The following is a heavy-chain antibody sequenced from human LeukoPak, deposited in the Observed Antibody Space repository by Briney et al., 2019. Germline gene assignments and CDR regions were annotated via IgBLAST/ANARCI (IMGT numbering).Heavy chain of an antibody. J-gene: IGHJ4*02. V-gene: IGHV2-5*02. CDR1: GFPLSTSGVG. CDR3: AHNLAWKVYFNY. CDR2: IYWDDDK. D-gene: IGHD1-1*01. Sequence: SGPTLVKPTQTLTLTCTFSGFPLSTSGVGVAWIRQPPGKALEWLAVIYWDDDKRYSPSLKTRLTITKDTSKNLVVLTMTNMDPVDTATYYCAHNLAWKVYFNYWGQGTLVTVSS.